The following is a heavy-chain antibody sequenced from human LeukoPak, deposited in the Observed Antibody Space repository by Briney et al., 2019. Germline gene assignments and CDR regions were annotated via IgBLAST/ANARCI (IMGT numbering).Heavy chain of an antibody. V-gene: IGHV3-74*01. Sequence: GGSLRLSCAASGNYWMHWVRQAPGKGLVWVSHINGDGSWTTYADSVKGRFTISRDNSKNTTFLQMSSLRAEDTAIYYCAKAIDSRGYWYERGADYWGQGTLVTVSS. CDR2: INGDGSWT. J-gene: IGHJ4*02. D-gene: IGHD3-22*01. CDR3: AKAIDSRGYWYERGADY. CDR1: GNYW.